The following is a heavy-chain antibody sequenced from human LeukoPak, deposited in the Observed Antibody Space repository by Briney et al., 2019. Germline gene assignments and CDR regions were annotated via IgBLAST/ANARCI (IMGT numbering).Heavy chain of an antibody. V-gene: IGHV4-4*09. CDR1: GGSFSSYY. D-gene: IGHD1-1*01. CDR3: ARESAYDGNSLDY. J-gene: IGHJ4*02. Sequence: SETLSLTCTVSGGSFSSYYWSWIRQPPGKRLEWIGYIYTSGSTNYNPSLKSRVTISVDTSKNQFSLKLSSVTAADTAVYYCARESAYDGNSLDYWGQGTLVTVSS. CDR2: IYTSGST.